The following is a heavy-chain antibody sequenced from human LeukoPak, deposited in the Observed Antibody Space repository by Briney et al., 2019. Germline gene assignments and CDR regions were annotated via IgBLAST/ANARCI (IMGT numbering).Heavy chain of an antibody. CDR2: FDPEDGET. CDR1: GYTLTELS. CDR3: ARDGHLVRANWFDP. D-gene: IGHD6-13*01. J-gene: IGHJ5*02. V-gene: IGHV1-24*01. Sequence: ASAKVSCKVSGYTLTELSMHWVRQAPGKGLEWMGGFDPEDGETIYAQKFQGRVTMTEDTSTDTAYMELNSLRAEDTAVYYCARDGHLVRANWFDPWGQGTLVTVSS.